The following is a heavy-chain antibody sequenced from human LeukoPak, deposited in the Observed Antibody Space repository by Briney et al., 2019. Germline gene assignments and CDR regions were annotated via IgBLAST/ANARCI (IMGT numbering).Heavy chain of an antibody. J-gene: IGHJ5*02. V-gene: IGHV3-23*01. CDR3: APVVVVPVAWIWFDP. CDR1: GFTFSSYA. CDR2: ISGSGGST. Sequence: GGSLRLSCAASGFTFSSYAMSWVRQAPGKGLEWVSAISGSGGSTYYADSVKGRFTISRDNSKNTLYLQMNSLRAEDTAVYYCAPVVVVPVAWIWFDPWGQGTLVTVSS. D-gene: IGHD2-2*01.